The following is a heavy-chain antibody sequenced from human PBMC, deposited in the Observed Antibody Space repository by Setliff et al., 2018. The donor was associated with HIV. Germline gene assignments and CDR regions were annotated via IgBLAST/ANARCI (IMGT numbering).Heavy chain of an antibody. CDR3: ARDSPLSHFDY. CDR1: GFTFSSNA. J-gene: IGHJ4*02. CDR2: IYSDGSS. Sequence: GGSLRLSCAASGFTFSSNAMSWVRQAPGKGLEWVSVIYSDGSSYYADSVRGRFTISRDNYKNTLYLQMNSLRPEDTAVYYCARDSPLSHFDYWGQGILVTVSS. V-gene: IGHV3-53*01.